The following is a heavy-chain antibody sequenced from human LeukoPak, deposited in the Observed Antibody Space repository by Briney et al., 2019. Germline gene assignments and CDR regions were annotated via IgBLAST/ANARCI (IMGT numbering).Heavy chain of an antibody. Sequence: SVKVSCKSSGDTFQTYSISWVRQAPGQGLEWMGDIVPMFGIANYAQRFQDRVTMTAASSTNTAYLEVRSLKFEDTDVYYCAREVAVHHPAFGDWGQGTLVIVSS. D-gene: IGHD3-10*01. CDR3: AREVAVHHPAFGD. J-gene: IGHJ4*02. CDR1: GDTFQTYS. CDR2: IVPMFGIA. V-gene: IGHV1-69*10.